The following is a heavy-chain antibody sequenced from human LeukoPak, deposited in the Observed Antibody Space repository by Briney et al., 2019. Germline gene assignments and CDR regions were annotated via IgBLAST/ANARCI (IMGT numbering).Heavy chain of an antibody. CDR2: IYTSGST. V-gene: IGHV4-61*02. J-gene: IGHJ4*02. Sequence: SQTLSLTCTVSGGSISSGSYYWSWIRQPAGKGLEWIGRIYTSGSTNYNPSLKSRVTISVDTSKSQSSLKLRSVPAADTAVYYCARAADFGDYSDYWGQGTLVTVSS. CDR3: ARAADFGDYSDY. D-gene: IGHD4-17*01. CDR1: GGSISSGSYY.